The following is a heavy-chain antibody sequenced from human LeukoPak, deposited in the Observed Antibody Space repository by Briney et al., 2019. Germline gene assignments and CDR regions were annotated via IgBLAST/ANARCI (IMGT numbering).Heavy chain of an antibody. D-gene: IGHD3-22*01. CDR2: INSDGSST. J-gene: IGHJ4*02. Sequence: GGSLRLSCAASGFTFSSYWMHWVRQAPGKGLVWVSRINSDGSSTSYADSVKGRFTISRDNAKNTLYLQMNSLRAEDTAVYYCAREGGYYDSSGYYQTLTFGYWGQGTLVTVSS. V-gene: IGHV3-74*01. CDR3: AREGGYYDSSGYYQTLTFGY. CDR1: GFTFSSYW.